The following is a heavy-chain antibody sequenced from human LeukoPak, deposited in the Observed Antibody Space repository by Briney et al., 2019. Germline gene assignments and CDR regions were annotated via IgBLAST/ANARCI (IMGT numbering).Heavy chain of an antibody. CDR1: GGSISSYY. CDR3: ASLITSCCSNWFDP. J-gene: IGHJ5*02. CDR2: IYYSGST. D-gene: IGHD2-2*01. Sequence: SETLSLTCTASGGSISSYYWSWVRQPPGKGLEWIGYIYYSGSTNYNPSLKSRVTISINTSKNQFSLKLSSVTAADTAVYYCASLITSCCSNWFDPWGQGTLVTVSS. V-gene: IGHV4-59*01.